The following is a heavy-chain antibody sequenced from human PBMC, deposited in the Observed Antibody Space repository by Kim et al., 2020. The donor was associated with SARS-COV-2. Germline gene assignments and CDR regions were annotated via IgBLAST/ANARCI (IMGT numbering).Heavy chain of an antibody. D-gene: IGHD6-13*01. CDR3: ARNIASAGTFWFDP. V-gene: IGHV1-2*02. J-gene: IGHJ5*02. Sequence: ASVKVSCKASGFTFTGYYMHWVRQAPGQGLEWMGWINPNSGGTNYAQKFQGRVTMTRDTSISTAYMELSRLRSDDTAVYYCARNIASAGTFWFDPWGQGTLVTVSS. CDR2: INPNSGGT. CDR1: GFTFTGYY.